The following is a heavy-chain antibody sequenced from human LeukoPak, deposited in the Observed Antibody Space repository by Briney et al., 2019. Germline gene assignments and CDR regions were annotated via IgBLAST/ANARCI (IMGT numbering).Heavy chain of an antibody. CDR2: IIPIPGIA. J-gene: IGHJ4*02. D-gene: IGHD1-14*01. Sequence: GASVKVSCKASGGTFSSYAISWVRQAPGQGLEWMGRIIPIPGIANYAQKFQGRVTITADKSTSTAYMELSSLRSEDTAVYYCASTPSPGPTESGYYWGQGTLVTVSS. CDR3: ASTPSPGPTESGYY. V-gene: IGHV1-69*04. CDR1: GGTFSSYA.